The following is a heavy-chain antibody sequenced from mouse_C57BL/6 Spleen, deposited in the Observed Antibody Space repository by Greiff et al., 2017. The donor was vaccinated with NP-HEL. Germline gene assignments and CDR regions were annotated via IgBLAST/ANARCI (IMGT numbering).Heavy chain of an antibody. CDR1: GYTFTSYW. CDR3: ARSESYAMDY. CDR2: IYPSDSET. J-gene: IGHJ4*01. Sequence: VQLQQPGAELVRPGSSVKLSCKASGYTFTSYWMDWVKQRPGQGLEWIGNIYPSDSETHYNQKFKDKATLTVDKSSSTAYMQLSSLTSEDSAVYYCARSESYAMDYWGQGTSVTVSS. V-gene: IGHV1-61*01.